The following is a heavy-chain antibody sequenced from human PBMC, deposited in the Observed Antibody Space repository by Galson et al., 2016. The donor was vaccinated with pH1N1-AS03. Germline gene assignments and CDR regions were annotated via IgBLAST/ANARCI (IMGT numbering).Heavy chain of an antibody. D-gene: IGHD2-2*01. CDR3: AKRGGLPSEGMTYFDS. J-gene: IGHJ4*02. Sequence: SLRLSCAASGFTFSIYAMSWVRQAPGKGLEWVSTISGSGTGTYYADSVRGRITISRDNSENTLYLQMNSLRAEDTAVDYCAKRGGLPSEGMTYFDSWGQGTLVPVSS. CDR1: GFTFSIYA. V-gene: IGHV3-23*01. CDR2: ISGSGTGT.